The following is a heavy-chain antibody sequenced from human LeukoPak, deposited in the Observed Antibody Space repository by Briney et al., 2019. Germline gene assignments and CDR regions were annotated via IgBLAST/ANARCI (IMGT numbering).Heavy chain of an antibody. V-gene: IGHV3-49*04. CDR3: TRGSGRFEY. CDR2: GRAKAYGATK. D-gene: IGHD2-15*01. Sequence: GGSLRLSCSASGFTFGDFAMIWVRQAPGKGLEWVGIGRAKAYGATKEYAASVKGRFTISRDDSKSVAYLQMDNLKTEDTGIYYCTRGSGRFEYWGQGTRVTVSS. J-gene: IGHJ4*02. CDR1: GFTFGDFA.